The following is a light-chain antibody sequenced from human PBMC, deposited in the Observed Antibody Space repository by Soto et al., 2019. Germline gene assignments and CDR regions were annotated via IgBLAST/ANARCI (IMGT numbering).Light chain of an antibody. CDR1: ISDIGGYNF. CDR2: DVN. V-gene: IGLV2-14*01. CDR3: SSSTNTNTLVI. J-gene: IGLJ2*01. Sequence: QSVLTQPASVSGSPGQSITISCTGTISDIGGYNFISWYQHHPGKAPKLVIYDVNNRPSGISYRFSGSKSGNTASLTISGLQAEDEAIYFCSSSTNTNTLVIFGGGTKVTVL.